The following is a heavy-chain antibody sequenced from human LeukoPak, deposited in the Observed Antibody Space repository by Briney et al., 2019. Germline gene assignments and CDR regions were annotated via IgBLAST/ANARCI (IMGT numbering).Heavy chain of an antibody. J-gene: IGHJ3*02. D-gene: IGHD3-22*01. CDR3: ARSRINTYYYDRSGPGVFDI. V-gene: IGHV1-18*01. CDR1: GYTFTSYG. Sequence: ASVKVSCKASGYTFTSYGISWVRQAPGQGLEWMGWISAYNGNTNYAQKLQGRVTMTTDTSTSTAYMEVRSLRSDDTAVYYCARSRINTYYYDRSGPGVFDIWGRATMVTVSS. CDR2: ISAYNGNT.